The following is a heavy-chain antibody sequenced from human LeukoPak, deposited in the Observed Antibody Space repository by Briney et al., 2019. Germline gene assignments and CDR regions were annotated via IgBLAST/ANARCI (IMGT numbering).Heavy chain of an antibody. Sequence: ASVEVSCKASGYTFTAYYMHWVRQAPGQGLEWMGRINPNSGGINYAQKFQGRVTMTTDTSISTAYMELSRLRSDDTAVYYCATYYDFWSGYPYWGQGTLVTASS. CDR3: ATYYDFWSGYPY. CDR1: GYTFTAYY. J-gene: IGHJ4*02. D-gene: IGHD3-3*01. V-gene: IGHV1-2*06. CDR2: INPNSGGI.